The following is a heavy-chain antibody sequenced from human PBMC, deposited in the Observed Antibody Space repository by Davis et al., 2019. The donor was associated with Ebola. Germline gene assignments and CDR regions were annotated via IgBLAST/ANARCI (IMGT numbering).Heavy chain of an antibody. CDR1: GFTFSSYS. J-gene: IGHJ2*01. CDR3: ARHASGDFWYFGL. CDR2: ISGEGGTT. V-gene: IGHV3-23*01. D-gene: IGHD4-17*01. Sequence: GESLKISCAASGFTFSSYSMNWVRQAPGQGLEWVSIISGEGGTTVYADSVKGRFTISRDNSKSTLHLQMNDLRAEDTAVYYCARHASGDFWYFGLWGRGTLVTVSS.